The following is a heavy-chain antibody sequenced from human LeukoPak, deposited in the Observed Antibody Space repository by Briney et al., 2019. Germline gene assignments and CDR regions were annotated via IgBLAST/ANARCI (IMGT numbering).Heavy chain of an antibody. J-gene: IGHJ4*02. Sequence: PGGSLRLSCAASGFTFSSYAMSWVRQAPGKGLEWVSAISGSGGSTYYADSVKGRFTISRDNSKNTLYLQMNSLRAEDTAVYYCAKDQCYSSGWQNTLRPCGPNDYWGQGTLVTVSS. V-gene: IGHV3-23*01. CDR2: ISGSGGST. CDR1: GFTFSSYA. CDR3: AKDQCYSSGWQNTLRPCGPNDY. D-gene: IGHD6-19*01.